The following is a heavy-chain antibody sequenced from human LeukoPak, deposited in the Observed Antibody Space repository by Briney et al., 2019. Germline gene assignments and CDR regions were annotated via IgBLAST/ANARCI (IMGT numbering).Heavy chain of an antibody. CDR1: GGTFSSYA. D-gene: IGHD2-15*01. J-gene: IGHJ4*02. V-gene: IGHV1-69*13. CDR2: IIPIFGTA. Sequence: ASVKVSCKASGGTFSSYAISWVRQAPGQGLEWMGGIIPIFGTANYAQKFQGRVTITANESTSTAYMELSSLRSEDTAVYYCAARRSGGSWVLDYWGQGTLVTVSS. CDR3: AARRSGGSWVLDY.